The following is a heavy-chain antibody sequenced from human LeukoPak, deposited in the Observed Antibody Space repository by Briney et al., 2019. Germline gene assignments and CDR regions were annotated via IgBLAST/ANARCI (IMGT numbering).Heavy chain of an antibody. Sequence: GGSLRLFCAASRFTFSNDAMSWVRRAPGKGLDWVSAISGSGGSTFYADSVKGRFTISRDNSKNTLYLQMNSLRADDTAVYYCAKVGGGFNPTLYFDFWGQGTLVTVSS. V-gene: IGHV3-23*01. J-gene: IGHJ4*02. CDR2: ISGSGGST. CDR3: AKVGGGFNPTLYFDF. CDR1: RFTFSNDA. D-gene: IGHD3-16*01.